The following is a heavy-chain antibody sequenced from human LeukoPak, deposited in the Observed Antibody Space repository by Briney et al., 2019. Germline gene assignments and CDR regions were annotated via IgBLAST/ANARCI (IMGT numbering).Heavy chain of an antibody. CDR3: ARATGSNSAFDF. V-gene: IGHV4-59*01. Sequence: KPSETLSLTCTVSGGSISNYYWNWIRQPPGKGLEWIGYIYYSGSTNYSPSLKSRVTISVDTSKNQFSLKLTSVTAADTAVYYCARATGSNSAFDFWGQGTMVTVSS. CDR2: IYYSGST. J-gene: IGHJ3*01. CDR1: GGSISNYY. D-gene: IGHD2-2*01.